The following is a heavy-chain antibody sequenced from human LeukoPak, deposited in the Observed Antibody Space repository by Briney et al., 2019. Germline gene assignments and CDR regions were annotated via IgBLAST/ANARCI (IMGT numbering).Heavy chain of an antibody. D-gene: IGHD3-16*01. CDR3: ARGGAAPLSDWYYDL. CDR1: GGSINGYF. CDR2: IHSGGNT. J-gene: IGHJ2*01. V-gene: IGHV4-4*07. Sequence: PSETLSLTCSVSGGSINGYFWSWIRQPAGKGLEWIGRIHSGGNTIYNLFLRSRVTMSVDTSNNQFSLKLTSVTAADTAVYYCARGGAAPLSDWYYDLWGRGTLVTVSS.